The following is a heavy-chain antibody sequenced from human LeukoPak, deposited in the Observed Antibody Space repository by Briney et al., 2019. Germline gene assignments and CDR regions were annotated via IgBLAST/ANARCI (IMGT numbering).Heavy chain of an antibody. CDR2: IYPGDPDT. CDR3: ARLSPVHDAFDI. V-gene: IGHV5-51*01. CDR1: GYTFTSYW. Sequence: GESLKISCKGSGYTFTSYWIGWVRQMPGKGLEWMGIIYPGDPDTRNSPSFQGQVTISADKSITTAYLQWSSLKASDTAMYYCARLSPVHDAFDIWGQGTMVTVSS. J-gene: IGHJ3*02.